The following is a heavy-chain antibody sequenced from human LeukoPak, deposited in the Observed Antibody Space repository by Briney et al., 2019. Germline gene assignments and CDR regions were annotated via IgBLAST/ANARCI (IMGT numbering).Heavy chain of an antibody. J-gene: IGHJ4*02. D-gene: IGHD5-12*01. V-gene: IGHV4-31*03. CDR3: VRAITGYYFDF. CDR2: IYYSGTT. Sequence: SQTLSLTCTVSGGSINSGGSYWSWIRQLPGKGLEWIEYIYYSGTTYYNPSLKSRLTISMDTSKNQFSLKLTSVTPADTAVYYCVRAITGYYFDFWGQGTLVTVSS. CDR1: GGSINSGGSY.